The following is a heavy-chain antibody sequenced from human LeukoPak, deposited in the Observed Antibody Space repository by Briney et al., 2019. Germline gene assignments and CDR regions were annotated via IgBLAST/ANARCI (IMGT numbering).Heavy chain of an antibody. CDR2: INHSGST. CDR1: GGSFSGYY. Sequence: SETLSLTCAVYGGSFSGYYWSWIRQPPGKGLEWIGEINHSGSTNYNPSLKSRVTISVDTSKNQFSLKLSSVTAADTAVYYCARGYATVTTDYTLHFDYWGQGTLVTVSS. D-gene: IGHD4-17*01. CDR3: ARGYATVTTDYTLHFDY. V-gene: IGHV4-34*01. J-gene: IGHJ4*02.